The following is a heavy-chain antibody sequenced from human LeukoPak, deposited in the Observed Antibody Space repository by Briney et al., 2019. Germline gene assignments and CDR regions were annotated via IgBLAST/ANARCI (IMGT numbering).Heavy chain of an antibody. CDR1: GGSISSIIYY. Sequence: SETLSLTCSVSGGSISSIIYYWGWIRRPPGKGLEWIGSIYYSGITYYNPSLKSRVTISVDTSKNQFSLRLSSVTAADTAVYYCAGDHSGSFQYWGQGTLVTVSS. CDR3: AGDHSGSFQY. V-gene: IGHV4-39*02. J-gene: IGHJ4*02. CDR2: IYYSGIT. D-gene: IGHD1-26*01.